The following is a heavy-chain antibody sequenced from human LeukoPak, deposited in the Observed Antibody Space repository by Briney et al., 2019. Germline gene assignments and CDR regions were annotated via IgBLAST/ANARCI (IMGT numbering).Heavy chain of an antibody. Sequence: PGGSLRLSCAASGFTFSSYSMNWVRQAPGKGLEWVSSISSSSSYIYYADSVKGRFTISRDNAKNSLYLQMNSLRAEDTAVYYCARDIPWGYCSGGSCYNYYYYMDVWGKGTTVTVSS. J-gene: IGHJ6*03. V-gene: IGHV3-21*01. CDR1: GFTFSSYS. CDR3: ARDIPWGYCSGGSCYNYYYYMDV. D-gene: IGHD2-15*01. CDR2: ISSSSSYI.